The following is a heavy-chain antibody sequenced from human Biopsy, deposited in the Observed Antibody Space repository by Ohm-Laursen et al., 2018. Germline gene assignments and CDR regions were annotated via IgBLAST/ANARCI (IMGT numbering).Heavy chain of an antibody. CDR1: GFNFGGSA. Sequence: SLRLSCAASGFNFGGSAIQWVRQASGKGLEWVGRIRSNTYATAYAASVKGRFTISRDDSKNTAYLQMNSLKIEGTAVYYCNRPYCSSTGCYDDGMDVWGQGTTVTVSS. D-gene: IGHD2-2*01. CDR3: NRPYCSSTGCYDDGMDV. V-gene: IGHV3-73*01. CDR2: IRSNTYAT. J-gene: IGHJ6*02.